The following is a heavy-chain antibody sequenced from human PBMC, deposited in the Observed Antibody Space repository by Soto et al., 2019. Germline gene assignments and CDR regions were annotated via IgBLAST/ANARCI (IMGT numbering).Heavy chain of an antibody. CDR1: GVSISSGGYY. V-gene: IGHV4-31*03. CDR3: ARDAPKIWFGAQNWFDP. J-gene: IGHJ5*02. CDR2: IYHSGRT. Sequence: SETLPLTCTVSGVSISSGGYYWGWIRQHPGKGLEWIGNIYHSGRTYYNPSLKSRVIMSVGTSKNQFSLKLSSVTAADTAVYYCARDAPKIWFGAQNWFDPWGQGTLVTVSS. D-gene: IGHD3-10*01.